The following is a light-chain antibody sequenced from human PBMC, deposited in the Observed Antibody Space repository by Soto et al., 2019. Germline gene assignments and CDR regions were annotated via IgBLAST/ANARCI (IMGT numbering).Light chain of an antibody. Sequence: EVVMTHSPATLSVSPWERATLSCRASQTIGSNLAWYQQKPGQAPRLLIYGASNRGTGVPLRFSGGGAGTEFTLTISSLQSEDFAIYYCQQYEKLWTFGQGTKVDIK. J-gene: IGKJ1*01. CDR2: GAS. V-gene: IGKV3-15*01. CDR1: QTIGSN. CDR3: QQYEKLWT.